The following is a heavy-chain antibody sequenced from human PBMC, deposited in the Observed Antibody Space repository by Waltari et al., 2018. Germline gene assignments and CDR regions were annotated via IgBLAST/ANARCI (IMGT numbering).Heavy chain of an antibody. Sequence: QVQLVESGGGVVQPGGSLRLSCAASGFTFSDYAMHWVRQASGKGLAWVLSISYDGNTRYFADSVKGRFTISRDNSRNILYLQMSSLRREDTAVYYCARGRSTGYDDYWGQGSLVTVSS. CDR3: ARGRSTGYDDY. V-gene: IGHV3-30-3*01. CDR1: GFTFSDYA. CDR2: ISYDGNTR. J-gene: IGHJ4*02. D-gene: IGHD5-12*01.